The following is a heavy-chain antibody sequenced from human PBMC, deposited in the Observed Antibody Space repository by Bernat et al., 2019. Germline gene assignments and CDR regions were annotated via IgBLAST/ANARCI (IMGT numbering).Heavy chain of an antibody. CDR2: ISSSGSTI. D-gene: IGHD6-6*01. CDR3: ARDYDKAARTPFDD. V-gene: IGHV3-11*01. Sequence: QVQLVESGGGLVKPGGSLRLSCAASGFTFSDYYMSWIRQAPGQWLEWVSYISSSGSTIYYADSVTGRLTISRDDAKNSLYLQMNSLRAEDTAVYYGARDYDKAARTPFDDWGQGTLVTVSS. J-gene: IGHJ4*02. CDR1: GFTFSDYY.